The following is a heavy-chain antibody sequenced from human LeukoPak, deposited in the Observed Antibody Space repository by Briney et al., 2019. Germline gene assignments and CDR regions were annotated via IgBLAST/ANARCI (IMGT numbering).Heavy chain of an antibody. Sequence: GGSLRPSYAASGFAFRNYYMDWIRQAPGKGLEWVAYISSSGTIIYYAESVKGRFTISRDNAKNSLYLQMNSLRAEDTALYYCARDLAMAGRDLDYWGQGTLVTVSS. D-gene: IGHD6-19*01. V-gene: IGHV3-11*01. CDR2: ISSSGTII. J-gene: IGHJ4*02. CDR3: ARDLAMAGRDLDY. CDR1: GFAFRNYY.